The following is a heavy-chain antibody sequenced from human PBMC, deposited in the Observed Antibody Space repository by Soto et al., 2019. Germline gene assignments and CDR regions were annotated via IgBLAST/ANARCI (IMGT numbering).Heavy chain of an antibody. J-gene: IGHJ4*02. D-gene: IGHD3-22*01. CDR3: AKVGEYYDSSGYYLRN. Sequence: GGSLRLSCAASGFTFSSYGMHWVRQAPGKGLEWVAVISYDGSNKYYADSVKGRFTISRDNSKNTLYLQMNSLRAEDTAVYYCAKVGEYYDSSGYYLRNWGQGTLVTVSS. CDR2: ISYDGSNK. V-gene: IGHV3-30*18. CDR1: GFTFSSYG.